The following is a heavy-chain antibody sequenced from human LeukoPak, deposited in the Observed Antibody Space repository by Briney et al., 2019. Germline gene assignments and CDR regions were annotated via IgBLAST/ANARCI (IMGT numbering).Heavy chain of an antibody. CDR3: ARVRSSYYDFWSGYPYDAFDI. V-gene: IGHV7-4-1*02. D-gene: IGHD3-3*01. CDR1: GYTFTSYA. J-gene: IGHJ3*02. Sequence: ASVKVSCKATGYTFTSYAMNWVRQAPGQGLEWMGWINTNTGNPTYAQGFTGRFVLSLDTSVSTAYLQLSSLKAEDTAVYYCARVRSSYYDFWSGYPYDAFDIWGQGTMVTVSS. CDR2: INTNTGNP.